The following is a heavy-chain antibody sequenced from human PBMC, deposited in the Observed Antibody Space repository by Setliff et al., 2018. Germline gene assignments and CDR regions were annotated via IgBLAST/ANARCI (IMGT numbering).Heavy chain of an antibody. D-gene: IGHD4-17*01. J-gene: IGHJ1*01. CDR3: VRDAGWQYDDYAGVYFPH. V-gene: IGHV1-18*01. CDR1: GGTFSTYA. CDR2: ISPYSGES. Sequence: ASVKVSCKASGGTFSTYAISWVRQAPGQGLEWMGWISPYSGESNYAQKFQDRLTVTADTSTKTTYMELRSLRSDDTAVYYCVRDAGWQYDDYAGVYFPHWGQGTLVTVSS.